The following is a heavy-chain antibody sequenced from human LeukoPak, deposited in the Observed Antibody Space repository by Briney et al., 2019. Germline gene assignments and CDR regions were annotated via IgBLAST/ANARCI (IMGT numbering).Heavy chain of an antibody. CDR1: GYTFSDYY. CDR3: ARDERDGGDTAMLGANNWFDP. Sequence: GASVKVSCKTSGYTFSDYYIHWIRQAPGQGLEWVGWINPNSGDTDYAQKFQGRVTVTRDTSTSTVYMELSSLRSEDTAVYYCARDERDGGDTAMLGANNWFDPWGQGTLVTVSS. J-gene: IGHJ5*02. CDR2: INPNSGDT. V-gene: IGHV1-2*02. D-gene: IGHD5-18*01.